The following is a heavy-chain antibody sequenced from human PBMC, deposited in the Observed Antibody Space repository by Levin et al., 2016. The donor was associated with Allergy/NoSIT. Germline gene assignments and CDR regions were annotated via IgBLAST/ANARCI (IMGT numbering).Heavy chain of an antibody. V-gene: IGHV1-2*02. D-gene: IGHD3-22*01. CDR2: INPKSGGT. J-gene: IGHJ6*02. Sequence: VRQMPGKGLEWMGWINPKSGGTNFAQKFQGRVSMTRDTSITTTYMELSRLRSDDTAVYYCARELADRDYYYYGMDVWGQGTTVTVSS. CDR3: ARELADRDYYYYGMDV.